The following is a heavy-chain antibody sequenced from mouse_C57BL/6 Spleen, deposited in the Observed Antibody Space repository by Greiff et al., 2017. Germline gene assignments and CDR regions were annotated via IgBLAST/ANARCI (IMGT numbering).Heavy chain of an antibody. D-gene: IGHD1-1*01. CDR2: ISYDGSN. V-gene: IGHV3-6*01. Sequence: VQLQQSGPGLVKPSQSLSLTCSVTGYSITSGYYWNWIRQFPGNKLEWMGYISYDGSNNYNPSLKNRISITRDTSKNQFFLKLNSVTTEDTATYYCARLGYYGSSDWYFDVWGTGTTVTVSS. CDR3: ARLGYYGSSDWYFDV. J-gene: IGHJ1*03. CDR1: GYSITSGYY.